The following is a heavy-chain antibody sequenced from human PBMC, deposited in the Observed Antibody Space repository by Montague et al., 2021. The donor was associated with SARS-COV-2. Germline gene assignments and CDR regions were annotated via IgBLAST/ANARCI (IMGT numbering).Heavy chain of an antibody. CDR2: ISGSGGST. CDR1: GFTFSSYA. CDR3: AKDRRPVREKISSGDAFDI. Sequence: SLSLSWAASGFTFSSYAMSWVRQAPGKGLEWVSAISGSGGSTYYADSVKGRFTISRDNSKNTLYLQMNSLRAEDTAVYYCAKDRRPVREKISSGDAFDIWGQGTMVTVSS. D-gene: IGHD6-25*01. J-gene: IGHJ3*02. V-gene: IGHV3-23*01.